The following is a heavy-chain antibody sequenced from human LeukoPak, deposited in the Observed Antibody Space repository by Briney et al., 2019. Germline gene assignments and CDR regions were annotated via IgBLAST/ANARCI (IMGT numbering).Heavy chain of an antibody. CDR3: ARATESRADFDY. Sequence: PGGSLRLSCAASGFTFSSYSMNWVRQAPGKGLEWVSSISSSSYIYYADSVKGRFTISRDNAKNLLYLQMNSLRAEDTAVYYCARATESRADFDYWGQGTLVTASS. CDR1: GFTFSSYS. V-gene: IGHV3-21*01. CDR2: ISSSSYI. J-gene: IGHJ4*02. D-gene: IGHD3-10*01.